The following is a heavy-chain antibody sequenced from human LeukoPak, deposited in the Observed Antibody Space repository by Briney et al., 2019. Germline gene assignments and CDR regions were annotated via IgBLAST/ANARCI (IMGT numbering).Heavy chain of an antibody. D-gene: IGHD6-13*01. J-gene: IGHJ4*02. CDR1: GFTFSSYA. Sequence: GGSLRLSCAASGFTFSSYAMSWVRQAPGKGLEWVSAISGSGGSTYYADSVKGRFTISRDNSKNTLYLQMNSLRAEDTAVYYCARDGAAAGSYYFDYWGQGTLVTVSS. CDR3: ARDGAAAGSYYFDY. CDR2: ISGSGGST. V-gene: IGHV3-23*01.